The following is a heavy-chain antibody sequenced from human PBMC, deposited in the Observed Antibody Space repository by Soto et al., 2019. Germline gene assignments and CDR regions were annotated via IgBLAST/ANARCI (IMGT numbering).Heavy chain of an antibody. V-gene: IGHV4-59*08. Sequence: VLLQESGPGLVKASETLSLTCTVSGGSLSPNYWGWFRQSPGQGLEWIGYIYYVGTTSYNPSLRSRLTISLATSRTQISLRLSSVTAAETAVYYCARLGAYYQSPDPWGPGILVTVSS. CDR2: IYYVGTT. D-gene: IGHD2-21*01. CDR3: ARLGAYYQSPDP. J-gene: IGHJ5*02. CDR1: GGSLSPNY.